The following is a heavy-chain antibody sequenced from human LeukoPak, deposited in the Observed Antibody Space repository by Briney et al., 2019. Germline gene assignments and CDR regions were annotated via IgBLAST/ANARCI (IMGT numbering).Heavy chain of an antibody. CDR1: GYTFSSYG. Sequence: SVKVSCKASGYTFSSYGISWVRQAPGQGLEWMGGIIPIFGTANYAQKFQGRATITTDESTSTAYMELSSLRSEDTAVYYCARGAFEYSYGDYYYYMDVWGKGTTVTVSS. V-gene: IGHV1-69*05. CDR2: IIPIFGTA. D-gene: IGHD5-18*01. J-gene: IGHJ6*03. CDR3: ARGAFEYSYGDYYYYMDV.